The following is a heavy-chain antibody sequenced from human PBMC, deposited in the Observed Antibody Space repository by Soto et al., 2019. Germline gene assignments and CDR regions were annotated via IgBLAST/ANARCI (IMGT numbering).Heavy chain of an antibody. D-gene: IGHD6-19*01. CDR3: ARDNRFSIPVAGHYYYGMDV. V-gene: IGHV4-59*01. CDR1: GGSINNYY. Sequence: KPSETLSLTCTVSGGSINNYYWNWIRQPPGKGLEWIGYIYYSGSTNYNPSLKSRVTISVDTSKNQFSLKLSSVTAADTAVYYCARDNRFSIPVAGHYYYGMDVWGQGTTVTVSS. J-gene: IGHJ6*02. CDR2: IYYSGST.